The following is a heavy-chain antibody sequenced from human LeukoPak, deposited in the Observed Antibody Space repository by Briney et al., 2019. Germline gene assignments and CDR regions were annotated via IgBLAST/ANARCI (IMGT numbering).Heavy chain of an antibody. CDR3: ARRYCSGGSCPIDY. CDR2: IYYSGST. V-gene: IGHV4-59*01. J-gene: IGHJ4*02. Sequence: PSETLSLTCTVSGGSISSYYWSWIRQPPPKGLEWIGYIYYSGSTKYSPSLKSRVTISVDTSKNQFSLKLGSVTAADTAVYYCARRYCSGGSCPIDYWGQGTLVTVSS. D-gene: IGHD2-15*01. CDR1: GGSISSYY.